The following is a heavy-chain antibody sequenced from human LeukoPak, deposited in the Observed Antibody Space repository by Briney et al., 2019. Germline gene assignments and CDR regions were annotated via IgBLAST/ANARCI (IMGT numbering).Heavy chain of an antibody. CDR3: VKDGVGSNDYQAFDI. D-gene: IGHD4/OR15-4a*01. CDR1: GFTFSFYG. J-gene: IGHJ3*02. V-gene: IGHV3-30*02. Sequence: GGSLRLSCATSGFTFSFYGMHWVRQAPGKGLEWVSVIWNDGSSQRYADSVKGRFTISRDNSKNTLYLQMNGLTTEDTALYYCVKDGVGSNDYQAFDIWGQGTMVTVSS. CDR2: IWNDGSSQ.